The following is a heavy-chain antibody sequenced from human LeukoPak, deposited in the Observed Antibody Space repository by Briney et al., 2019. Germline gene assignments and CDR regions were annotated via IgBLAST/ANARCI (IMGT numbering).Heavy chain of an antibody. CDR3: ARDIGGIFDS. J-gene: IGHJ4*02. V-gene: IGHV3-21*04. CDR1: GFTFSIYD. CDR2: ITTDSSYI. D-gene: IGHD1-26*01. Sequence: GGSLRLSCAASGFTFSIYDMNWVRQAPGKGLEWVSSITTDSSYIYYADSVKGRFTISRDSSKNTLYLQMNSLRAEDTAVYYCARDIGGIFDSWGQGTLVTVSS.